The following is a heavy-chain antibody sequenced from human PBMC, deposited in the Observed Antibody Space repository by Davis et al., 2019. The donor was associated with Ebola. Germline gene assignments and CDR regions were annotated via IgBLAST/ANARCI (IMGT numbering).Heavy chain of an antibody. V-gene: IGHV4-59*01. CDR3: ARVPIVPAASGVDY. D-gene: IGHD2-2*01. CDR2: IYYSGST. Sequence: GSLRLSCTVSGGSISSYYWSWIRQLPGKGMEWVGDIYYSGSTNYNPSLKSRVTISVDTSTNQFSLKLSSVTAADAAVYYCARVPIVPAASGVDYWGQGTLVTVSS. CDR1: GGSISSYY. J-gene: IGHJ4*02.